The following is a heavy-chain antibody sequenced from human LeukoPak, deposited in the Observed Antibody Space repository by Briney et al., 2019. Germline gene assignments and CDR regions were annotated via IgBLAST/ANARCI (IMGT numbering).Heavy chain of an antibody. J-gene: IGHJ3*02. V-gene: IGHV1-18*01. CDR1: GYTFTSYG. CDR2: ISAYNGNT. Sequence: ASVKVSCKASGYTFTSYGISWVRQAPGQGLEWMGWISAYNGNTNYAQKLQGRVTITRNTSISTAYMELSSLRSEDTAVYYCARVLRWTDAFDIWGQGTMVTVSS. CDR3: ARVLRWTDAFDI. D-gene: IGHD4-23*01.